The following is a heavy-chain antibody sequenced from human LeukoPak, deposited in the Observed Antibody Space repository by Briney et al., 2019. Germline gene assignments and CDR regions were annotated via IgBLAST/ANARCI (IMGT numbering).Heavy chain of an antibody. Sequence: SETLSLTCTVSGGSISSSSYYWGWIRQPPGKGLEWIGSIYYSGSTYYNPSLKSRVTISVDTSKNQFSLKLSSVTAADTAVYYCARDVTYYYGSGSSGTWFDYWGQGTLVTVSS. CDR3: ARDVTYYYGSGSSGTWFDY. D-gene: IGHD3-10*01. V-gene: IGHV4-39*07. CDR1: GGSISSSSYY. J-gene: IGHJ4*02. CDR2: IYYSGST.